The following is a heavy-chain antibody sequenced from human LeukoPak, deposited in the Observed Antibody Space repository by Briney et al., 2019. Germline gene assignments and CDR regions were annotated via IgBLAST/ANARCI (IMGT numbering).Heavy chain of an antibody. CDR1: GFTFGTYW. CDR2: MKQDGSEK. CDR3: ARGGTWSHYKEKYFDY. D-gene: IGHD3-10*01. J-gene: IGHJ4*02. Sequence: GGSLRLSCAASGFTFGTYWITWVRQAPGKGLEWVANMKQDGSEKYYVGSVKGRFTISRENARSSLYLQMNSLRAEDTAVYYCARGGTWSHYKEKYFDYWGQGTLVTVSS. V-gene: IGHV3-7*01.